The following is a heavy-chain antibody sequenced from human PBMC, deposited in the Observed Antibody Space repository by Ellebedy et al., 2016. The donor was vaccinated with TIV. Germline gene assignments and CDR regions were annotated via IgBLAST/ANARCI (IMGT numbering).Heavy chain of an antibody. CDR3: AKVRGAIMITFGGGPSDY. CDR2: ISGSGVST. CDR1: GFSFRDYY. Sequence: GGSLRLSXAASGFSFRDYYMSWIRQAPGKGLEWVSAISGSGVSTYYADSVQGRFTISRDNSKNTLYLQMNSLRAEDTAVYYCAKVRGAIMITFGGGPSDYWGQGTLVTVSS. J-gene: IGHJ4*02. V-gene: IGHV3-23*01. D-gene: IGHD3-16*01.